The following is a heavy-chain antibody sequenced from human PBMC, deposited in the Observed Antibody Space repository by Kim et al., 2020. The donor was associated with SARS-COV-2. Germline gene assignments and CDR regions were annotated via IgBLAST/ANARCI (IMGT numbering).Heavy chain of an antibody. Sequence: SVKVSCKASGGTFSSYAISWVRQAPGQGLEWMGGIIPIFGTANYAQKFQGRVTITADESTSTAYMELSSLRSEDTAVYYCAGARGSGSWEAFDIWGQGTMVTVSS. CDR2: IIPIFGTA. CDR3: AGARGSGSWEAFDI. CDR1: GGTFSSYA. J-gene: IGHJ3*02. D-gene: IGHD3-10*01. V-gene: IGHV1-69*13.